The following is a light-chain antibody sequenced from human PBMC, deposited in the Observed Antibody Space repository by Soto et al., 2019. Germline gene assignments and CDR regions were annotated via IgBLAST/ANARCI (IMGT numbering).Light chain of an antibody. CDR3: QQYCSTPWT. CDR1: QSVLYSSNNKNY. V-gene: IGKV4-1*01. J-gene: IGKJ1*01. CDR2: WAS. Sequence: DIVMTQSPDSLAVSLGERATNNCKSSQSVLYSSNNKNYLAWYQQKPGQPPKLLIYWASTRESGVPDRFSGSGSGTDFTLTISSLQAEDVAVYYCQQYCSTPWTFGQGTKVEIK.